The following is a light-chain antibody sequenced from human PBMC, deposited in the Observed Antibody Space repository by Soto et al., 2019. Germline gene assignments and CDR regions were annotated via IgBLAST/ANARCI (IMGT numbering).Light chain of an antibody. CDR2: GAS. V-gene: IGKV3-15*01. CDR3: QQYNNWPSWT. CDR1: QYFGSN. J-gene: IGKJ1*01. Sequence: EIVMTQSPATLSVSPGERATLSCRASQYFGSNVAWYQQKAGQPPRLLIYGASTRASGIPARFSGSGSGTEFTLTISSLQPEDLAVYYCQQYNNWPSWTFGQGTKVEIK.